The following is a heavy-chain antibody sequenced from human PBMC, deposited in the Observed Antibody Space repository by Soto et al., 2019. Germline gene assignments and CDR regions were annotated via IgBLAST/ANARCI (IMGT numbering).Heavy chain of an antibody. CDR2: ISYDGSNK. D-gene: IGHD4-17*01. CDR1: GFTFSSYG. CDR3: ANPTYGDYVRGY. Sequence: QVQLVESGGGVVQPGRSLRLSCAASGFTFSSYGMHWVRQAPGKGLEWVAVISYDGSNKYYADSVKGRFTISRDNSKNTLYLQMNSLRAEDTAVYYCANPTYGDYVRGYWGQGTLVTVSS. J-gene: IGHJ4*02. V-gene: IGHV3-30*18.